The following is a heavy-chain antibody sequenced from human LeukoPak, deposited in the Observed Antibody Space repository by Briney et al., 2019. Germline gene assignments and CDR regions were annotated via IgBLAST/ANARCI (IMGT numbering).Heavy chain of an antibody. CDR2: INQDGSEK. V-gene: IGHV3-7*01. CDR1: GFTFSTYW. D-gene: IGHD1-26*01. J-gene: IGHJ4*02. Sequence: GGSLRLSCAASGFTFSTYWMSWVRQAPGKGLELVVTINQDGSEKYYVDSVKGRFTISRDNAKHSLYLQIDSLRAEDTAMFYCARDKQVGATLLDCWGQGTLVTVSS. CDR3: ARDKQVGATLLDC.